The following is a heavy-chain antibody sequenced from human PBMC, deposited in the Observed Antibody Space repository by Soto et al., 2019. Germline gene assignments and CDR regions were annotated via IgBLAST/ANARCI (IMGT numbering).Heavy chain of an antibody. D-gene: IGHD1-1*01. CDR1: GGYFNDNY. J-gene: IGHJ4*02. Sequence: QVQLQQWGAGLLKPSETLSLSCAVYGGYFNDNYYTWFRQPPGKGLEWIGVISRSGATNYIPSLKSRATIEIQTTNKQATKKATSQTAADTAVYYCATSIRVGTQGEIWGQGALVTAST. CDR3: ATSIRVGTQGEI. V-gene: IGHV4-34*01. CDR2: ISRSGAT.